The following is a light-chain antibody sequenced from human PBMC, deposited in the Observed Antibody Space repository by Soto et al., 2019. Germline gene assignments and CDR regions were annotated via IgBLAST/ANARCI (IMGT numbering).Light chain of an antibody. V-gene: IGLV2-14*01. CDR2: EVN. J-gene: IGLJ1*01. Sequence: VLTQPASVSGSPRQSITISCTGASSDVGSYTYVSWYQQHPGKAPKHMIYEVNNRPSGVSNRFSGSKSGNTASLTISGLQAEDEADYYCSSYTSSSTLYVFGTGTKVTVL. CDR1: SSDVGSYTY. CDR3: SSYTSSSTLYV.